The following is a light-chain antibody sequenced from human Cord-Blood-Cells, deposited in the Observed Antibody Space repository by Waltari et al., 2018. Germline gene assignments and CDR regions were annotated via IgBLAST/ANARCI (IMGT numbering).Light chain of an antibody. V-gene: IGLV2-23*01. J-gene: IGLJ2*01. CDR2: EGS. CDR1: SSVVGSYNL. CDR3: CSYAGSSTVV. Sequence: QSALTQPASVSGSPGQSTTISCTGTSSVVGSYNLSSWYHQPPGKAPKLMIYEGSKRPSGVSNRFSGSKSGNTASLTISGLQAEDEADYYCCSYAGSSTVVFGGGTKLTVL.